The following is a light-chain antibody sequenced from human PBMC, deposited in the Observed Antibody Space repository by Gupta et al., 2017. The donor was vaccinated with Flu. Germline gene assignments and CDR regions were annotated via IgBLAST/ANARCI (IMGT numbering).Light chain of an antibody. CDR2: DVS. J-gene: IGLJ2*01. CDR3: NSYSTSSTLV. Sequence: TSSDVGGYSFVSWYQQHPGKAPKLIIYDVSNRPSGFSNRFSASKSGNTASLTISGLQAEDEADYYCNSYSTSSTLVFGGGTKLTVL. CDR1: SSDVGGYSF. V-gene: IGLV2-14*03.